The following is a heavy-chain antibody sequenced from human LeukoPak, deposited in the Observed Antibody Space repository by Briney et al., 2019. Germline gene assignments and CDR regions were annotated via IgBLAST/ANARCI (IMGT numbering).Heavy chain of an antibody. CDR2: IYHSGST. J-gene: IGHJ4*02. D-gene: IGHD6-19*01. Sequence: SETLSLTCAVSGGSISSSNGWSWVRQPPGKGLEWIGEIYHSGSTNYNPSLKTRVTISVDKSKNQFSLKLNSVTAADTAVYYCAKGGSGSAWYTSYYWGQGTLVTVSS. CDR1: GGSISSSNG. CDR3: AKGGSGSAWYTSYY. V-gene: IGHV4-4*02.